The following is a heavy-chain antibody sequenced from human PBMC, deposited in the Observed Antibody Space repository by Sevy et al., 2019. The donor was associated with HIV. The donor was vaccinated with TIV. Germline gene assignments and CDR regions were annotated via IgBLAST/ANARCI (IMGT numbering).Heavy chain of an antibody. Sequence: GGSLRLSCAASGFTFSSYAMHWVRQAPGKGLEWVAVISYDGSNKYYAHSVKGRFTISRDNSKNTLYLQMNSLRAEDTAVYYCARERFYGDYVFDYWGQGTLVTVSS. V-gene: IGHV3-30-3*01. D-gene: IGHD4-17*01. CDR1: GFTFSSYA. J-gene: IGHJ4*02. CDR2: ISYDGSNK. CDR3: ARERFYGDYVFDY.